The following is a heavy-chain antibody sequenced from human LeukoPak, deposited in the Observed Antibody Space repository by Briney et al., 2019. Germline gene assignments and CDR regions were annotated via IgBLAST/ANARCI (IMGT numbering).Heavy chain of an antibody. CDR2: IRYDGSNK. J-gene: IGHJ4*02. CDR3: AKDQDTAIVFDY. Sequence: GGSLRLSCAASGFIFSDYVMNWVRQAPGKGLEWVAFIRYDGSNKYYADSVKGRFTISRDNSKNTLYLQMNSLRAEDTAVYYCAKDQDTAIVFDYWGQGTLVTVSS. V-gene: IGHV3-30*02. CDR1: GFIFSDYV. D-gene: IGHD5-18*01.